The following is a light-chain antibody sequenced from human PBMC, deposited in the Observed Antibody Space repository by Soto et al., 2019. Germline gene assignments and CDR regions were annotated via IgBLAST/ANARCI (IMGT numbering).Light chain of an antibody. CDR3: QQYNSYWGT. CDR2: DAS. Sequence: EIVLTQSPGTLSLSPGERATLSCRASQSVSSSYLAWYQQKPGQAPRLLIYDASNRATGIPDRFSGSGSGTEFTLTISSLQPDDFATYYCQQYNSYWGTFGQGTKVDIK. J-gene: IGKJ1*01. CDR1: QSVSSSY. V-gene: IGKV3-20*01.